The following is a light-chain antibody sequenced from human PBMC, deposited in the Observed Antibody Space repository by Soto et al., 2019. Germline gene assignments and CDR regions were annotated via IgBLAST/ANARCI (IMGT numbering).Light chain of an antibody. Sequence: QSAVTQPASVSGSPGQSITISCTGTSSDVGGYNYVSWYQQFPGKAPRLIIYEVSSRPSGVSNRFSGSKSGNTASLTISGLRAEDEADYFCSSYTGTSALILFGGGTKVTVL. V-gene: IGLV2-14*01. CDR3: SSYTGTSALIL. J-gene: IGLJ2*01. CDR1: SSDVGGYNY. CDR2: EVS.